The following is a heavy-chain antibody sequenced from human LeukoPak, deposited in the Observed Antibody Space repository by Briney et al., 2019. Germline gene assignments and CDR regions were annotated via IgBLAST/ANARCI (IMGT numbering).Heavy chain of an antibody. Sequence: PSETLSLTCAVSGGSISSGGYSWSWIRQPPGKGLEWIGYIYHSGSTYYNPSLKSRVTISVDRSKNQFSLKLSSVTAADTAVYYCARGDYTKNWFDPWAREPWSPSPQ. D-gene: IGHD4-11*01. CDR1: GGSISSGGYS. CDR2: IYHSGST. CDR3: ARGDYTKNWFDP. J-gene: IGHJ5*02. V-gene: IGHV4-30-2*01.